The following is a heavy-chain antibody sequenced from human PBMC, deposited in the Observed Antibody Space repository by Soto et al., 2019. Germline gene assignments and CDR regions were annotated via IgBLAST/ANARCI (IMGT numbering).Heavy chain of an antibody. CDR3: AREGTTGTTMSWYFDL. CDR1: GFTFDDYG. Sequence: EVRLVESGGGVVRPGGSLRLSCAASGFTFDDYGMSWVRQAPGKGLEWVSGINWNGGSTGYADSVKGRFTISRDNAKNSLYLQMNSLRAEDTALYHCAREGTTGTTMSWYFDLWGRGTLVTVSS. D-gene: IGHD1-1*01. CDR2: INWNGGST. V-gene: IGHV3-20*01. J-gene: IGHJ2*01.